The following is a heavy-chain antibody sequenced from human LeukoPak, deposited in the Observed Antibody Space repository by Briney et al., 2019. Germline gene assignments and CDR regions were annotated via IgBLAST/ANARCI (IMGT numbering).Heavy chain of an antibody. CDR3: ARGGVVPAAIRTFWFDP. CDR2: ISSNGGST. CDR1: GFTFSSYA. D-gene: IGHD2-2*02. V-gene: IGHV3-64*01. Sequence: GGSLRLSSAASGFTFSSYAMHWVRQAPGKGLEYVSAISSNGGSTYYANSVKGRFTISRDNSKNTLYLQMGSLRAEDMAVYYCARGGVVPAAIRTFWFDPWGQGTLVTVSS. J-gene: IGHJ5*02.